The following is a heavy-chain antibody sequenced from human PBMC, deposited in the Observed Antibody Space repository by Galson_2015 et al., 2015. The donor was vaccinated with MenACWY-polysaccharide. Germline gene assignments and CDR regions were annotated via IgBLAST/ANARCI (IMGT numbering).Heavy chain of an antibody. CDR2: IKQDGSEG. J-gene: IGHJ4*02. CDR1: GFTFSNYV. V-gene: IGHV3-7*01. D-gene: IGHD7-27*01. CDR3: ARDNWDDY. Sequence: SLRLSCAVSGFTFSNYVMSWVRQAPGKGLEWVASIKQDGSEGWYVESVKGRFTISRDNAKNSLYLQMNSLRVEDTAVYFCARDNWDDYWGQGALVTVSS.